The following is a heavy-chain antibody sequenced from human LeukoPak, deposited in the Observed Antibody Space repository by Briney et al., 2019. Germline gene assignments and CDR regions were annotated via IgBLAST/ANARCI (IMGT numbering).Heavy chain of an antibody. D-gene: IGHD6-19*01. V-gene: IGHV4-61*02. Sequence: PSQTLSLTCTVSGGSISSGSYYWSWIRQPAGKGLEWIGRIYTSGSTNYNPSLKSRVTISVDTSKNQFSLKLSSVTAADTAVYYCARCRLAEDDSSGWNDYWGQGTLVTVSS. CDR3: ARCRLAEDDSSGWNDY. J-gene: IGHJ4*02. CDR1: GGSISSGSYY. CDR2: IYTSGST.